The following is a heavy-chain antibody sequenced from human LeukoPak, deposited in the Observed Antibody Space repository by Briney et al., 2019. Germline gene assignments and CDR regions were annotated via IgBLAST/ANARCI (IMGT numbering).Heavy chain of an antibody. CDR3: ARGDARDGYNNY. CDR2: INHSGST. Sequence: PSETLSLTCAVYGGSFSGYYWSWIRQPPGKGLEWIGEINHSGSTNYTPSLKSRVTISVDTSKNQLSLKLSSVTAADTAVYYCARGDARDGYNNYWGQGTLVTVTS. V-gene: IGHV4-34*01. J-gene: IGHJ4*02. CDR1: GGSFSGYY. D-gene: IGHD5-24*01.